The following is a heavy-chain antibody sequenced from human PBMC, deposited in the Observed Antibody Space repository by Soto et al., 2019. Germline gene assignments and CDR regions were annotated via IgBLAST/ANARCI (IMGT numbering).Heavy chain of an antibody. Sequence: QLQLQESGPGLVKPSETLSLTCTVSGGSISSSSYYWGWIRQPLGKGLEWIGSIYYSGSTYYNPSLKSRATISVDTSKNQFSLKLSSVTAADTAVYYCARHPDYYAEFDYWCQGTLVTVSS. CDR2: IYYSGST. J-gene: IGHJ4*02. D-gene: IGHD3-10*01. V-gene: IGHV4-39*01. CDR1: GGSISSSSYY. CDR3: ARHPDYYAEFDY.